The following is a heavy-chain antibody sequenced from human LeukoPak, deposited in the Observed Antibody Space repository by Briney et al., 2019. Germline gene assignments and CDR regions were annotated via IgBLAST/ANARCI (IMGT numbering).Heavy chain of an antibody. V-gene: IGHV4-34*01. J-gene: IGHJ5*02. D-gene: IGHD3-22*01. CDR2: INHSGST. CDR3: ARSHYYDSSGSHNNWFDP. Sequence: SETLSLTCAVYGGSFSGYYWTYIRQPPGKGLEWIGEINHSGSTNYNPSLKSRVTISVDTSKNQFSLKLSSVTAADTAVYCCARSHYYDSSGSHNNWFDPWGQGTLVTVSS. CDR1: GGSFSGYY.